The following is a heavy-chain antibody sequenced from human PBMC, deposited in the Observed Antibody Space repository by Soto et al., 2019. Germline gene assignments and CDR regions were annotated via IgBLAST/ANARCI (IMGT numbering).Heavy chain of an antibody. V-gene: IGHV4-59*08. CDR1: GGSISSYY. CDR3: ARHGYSGSLDS. Sequence: QVQLQESGPGLVKPRETLSLTCTVSGGSISSYYWSWIRQPPGKGLEWIGYIYNSGSTDYNPSLKSRVTISVDTSNNQFSLKLSSVTAAVTAVYYWARHGYSGSLDSWGQGTLVTFS. D-gene: IGHD6-19*01. CDR2: IYNSGST. J-gene: IGHJ4*02.